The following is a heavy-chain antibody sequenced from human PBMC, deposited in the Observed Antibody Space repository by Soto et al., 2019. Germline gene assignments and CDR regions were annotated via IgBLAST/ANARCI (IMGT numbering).Heavy chain of an antibody. Sequence: GGSLRLSCAASVFTVSSNYMSWVRQAPGKGLEWVSVIYSGGSTYYADSVKGRFTISRDNSKNTLYLQMNSLRAEDTAVYYCARDRATGTISYYYYGMDVWGQGTTVTVSS. J-gene: IGHJ6*02. CDR3: ARDRATGTISYYYYGMDV. CDR1: VFTVSSNY. D-gene: IGHD1-7*01. V-gene: IGHV3-66*01. CDR2: IYSGGST.